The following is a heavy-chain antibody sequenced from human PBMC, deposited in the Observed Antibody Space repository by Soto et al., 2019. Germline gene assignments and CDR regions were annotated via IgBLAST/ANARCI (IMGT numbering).Heavy chain of an antibody. CDR3: ARDYYGSGAPDHYGMDV. CDR1: GYTFTSYA. Sequence: ASVKVSCKASGYTFTSYAMHWVRQAPGQGLEWMGWINAGNGNTKYSQKLQGRLTMTTDTSTTTAYMKLRSLRSDDTAVYYCARDYYGSGAPDHYGMDVWGQGTTVTVSS. CDR2: INAGNGNT. V-gene: IGHV1-3*01. D-gene: IGHD3-10*01. J-gene: IGHJ6*02.